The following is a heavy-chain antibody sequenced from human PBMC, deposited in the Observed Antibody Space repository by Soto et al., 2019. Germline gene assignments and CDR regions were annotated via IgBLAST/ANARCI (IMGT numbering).Heavy chain of an antibody. V-gene: IGHV3-72*01. D-gene: IGHD6-19*01. J-gene: IGHJ4*02. CDR2: TRNKANSYTT. CDR1: GFTFSDHY. CDR3: ARVKGSGWYYFDY. Sequence: EVQLVESGGGLVQPGGSLRLSCAASGFTFSDHYMDWVRQAPGKGLEWVGRTRNKANSYTTEYAASVKGRFTISRDDSKNSLYLQMNSLKTEDTAVYYCARVKGSGWYYFDYWGQGTLVTVSS.